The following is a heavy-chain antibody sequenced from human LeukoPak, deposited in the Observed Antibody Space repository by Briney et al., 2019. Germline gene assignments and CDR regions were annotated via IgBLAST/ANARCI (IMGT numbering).Heavy chain of an antibody. D-gene: IGHD1-26*01. J-gene: IGHJ3*02. V-gene: IGHV4-4*01. CDR3: ARAPLSGTYYTDAFDI. CDR2: IHHSGST. CDR1: GFTFSSYW. Sequence: GSLRLSCAASGFTFSSYWMHWVRQPPGKGLEWIGEIHHSGSTDYNPSLKSRVTISPDKSKNQFSLTLTSVTAADTAVYFCARAPLSGTYYTDAFDIWGQGTMVTVSS.